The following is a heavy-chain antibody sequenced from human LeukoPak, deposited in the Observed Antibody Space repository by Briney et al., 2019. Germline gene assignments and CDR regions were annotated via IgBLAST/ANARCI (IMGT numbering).Heavy chain of an antibody. CDR1: GDTFSSYA. V-gene: IGHV1-69*04. D-gene: IGHD6-13*01. CDR2: IIPILGIA. Sequence: SVKVSCKASGDTFSSYAISWVRQAPGQGLEWMGRIIPILGIANYAQKFQGRVTITADKSTSTAYMELSSLRSEDTAVYYCARAAARYRRDAFDIWGQGTMVTVSS. CDR3: ARAAARYRRDAFDI. J-gene: IGHJ3*02.